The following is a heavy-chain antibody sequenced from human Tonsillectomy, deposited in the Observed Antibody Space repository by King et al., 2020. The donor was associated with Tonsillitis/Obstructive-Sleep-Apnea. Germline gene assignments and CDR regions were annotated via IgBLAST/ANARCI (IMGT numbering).Heavy chain of an antibody. V-gene: IGHV1-2*06. CDR3: ARDSSNPHSSFYYMDV. Sequence: QVQLVQSGAEVKKPGASVKVSCKASGYTFTGYYLHWVLQAPGQGLELMGRINPNSGGTNYAQKFQGRVTMTRDTSISTAYMELSKLRSDDTAVYYCARDSSNPHSSFYYMDVWGKGTTVTVSS. J-gene: IGHJ6*03. CDR2: INPNSGGT. D-gene: IGHD4-11*01. CDR1: GYTFTGYY.